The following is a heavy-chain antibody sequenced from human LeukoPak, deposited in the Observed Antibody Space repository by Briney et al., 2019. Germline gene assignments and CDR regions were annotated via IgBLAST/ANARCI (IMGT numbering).Heavy chain of an antibody. CDR3: ASSPWGIQAFDI. V-gene: IGHV3-7*01. D-gene: IGHD3-16*01. J-gene: IGHJ3*02. CDR2: IKEDGDEK. Sequence: GGSLRLSCAASGFKFSVYWMTWVRQAPGKGLEWVANIKEDGDEKYYVDSVKGRFTISRDNSKNTLYLQMNSLRAEDTAVYYCASSPWGIQAFDIWGQGTMVTVSS. CDR1: GFKFSVYW.